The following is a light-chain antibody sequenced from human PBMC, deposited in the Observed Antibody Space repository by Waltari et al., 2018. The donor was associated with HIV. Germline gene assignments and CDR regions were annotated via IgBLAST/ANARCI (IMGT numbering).Light chain of an antibody. CDR3: SSNTDTSTAL. Sequence: QYALTQPASVSGSPGQSITISCVASSYNRGGFTYVSWYQQHPGKAPKVIIYEVNNRPSGVSLRFSGSKSGNTASLTISGLQIEDEADYYCSSNTDTSTALFGGGTKLSVL. J-gene: IGLJ2*01. CDR1: SYNRGGFTY. V-gene: IGLV2-14*01. CDR2: EVN.